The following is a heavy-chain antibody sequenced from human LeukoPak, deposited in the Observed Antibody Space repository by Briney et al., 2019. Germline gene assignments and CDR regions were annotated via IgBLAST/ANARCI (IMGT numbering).Heavy chain of an antibody. CDR2: IYYSGTT. CDR3: ARLHCNTFDY. Sequence: PSETLSLTCTVSGGSISGYYWSWIRQPPGKGLEWIAYIYYSGTTKYNPSLKSRVTISVDTSKNQFSLKLDSVTAADTAVYSRARLHCNTFDYWGQGTLVTVSS. J-gene: IGHJ4*02. V-gene: IGHV4-59*01. D-gene: IGHD2/OR15-2a*01. CDR1: GGSISGYY.